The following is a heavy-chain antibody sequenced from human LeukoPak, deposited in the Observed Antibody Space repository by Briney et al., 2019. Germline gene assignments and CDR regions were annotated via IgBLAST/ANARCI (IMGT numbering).Heavy chain of an antibody. V-gene: IGHV3-30*02. J-gene: IGHJ4*02. CDR3: AKAHVLLWFGELLYFDY. Sequence: GGSLRLSCAASGFTFSSYGMHWVRQAPGKGLEWVAVIRYDGSNKYYADSVKGRFTISRDNSKNTLYLQMNSLRAEDTAVYYCAKAHVLLWFGELLYFDYWGQGTLVTVSS. CDR2: IRYDGSNK. D-gene: IGHD3-10*01. CDR1: GFTFSSYG.